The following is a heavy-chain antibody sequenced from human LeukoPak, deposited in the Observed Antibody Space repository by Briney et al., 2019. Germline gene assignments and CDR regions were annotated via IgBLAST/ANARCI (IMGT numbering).Heavy chain of an antibody. CDR1: GFTFSSYG. V-gene: IGHV3-30*18. CDR2: ISYDGSNK. CDR3: AKDSGGNWERGYYYYGMDV. Sequence: GGSLRLSCAASGFTFSSYGMHWVRQAPGKGLEWVAVISYDGSNKYYADSVKGRFTISRDNFKNTLYLQMNSLRAEDTAVYYCAKDSGGNWERGYYYYGMDVWGQGTTVTVSS. J-gene: IGHJ6*02. D-gene: IGHD4-23*01.